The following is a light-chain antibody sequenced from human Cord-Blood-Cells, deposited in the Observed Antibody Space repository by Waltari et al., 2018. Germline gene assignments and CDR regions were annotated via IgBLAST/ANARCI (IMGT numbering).Light chain of an antibody. CDR1: QGISNY. J-gene: IGKJ4*01. CDR3: LQHNSYPLT. Sequence: DVQMTQSPSAMPASVGDRVTITCRAGQGISNYLAWFQQKPGKVPKSLIYAASNLQSGVPSRCSGSGSGTEVTLTISSLQPEDFATYYCLQHNSYPLTFGGGTKVEIK. V-gene: IGKV1-17*03. CDR2: AAS.